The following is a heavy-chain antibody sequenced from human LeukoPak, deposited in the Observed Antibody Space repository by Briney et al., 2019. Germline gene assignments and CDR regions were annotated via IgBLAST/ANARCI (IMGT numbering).Heavy chain of an antibody. CDR1: GFTFTSSA. J-gene: IGHJ4*02. V-gene: IGHV1-58*01. CDR2: IVVGSGNT. D-gene: IGHD1-1*01. CDR3: AADGGLGWNDASGY. Sequence: SVKVSCKASGFTFTSSAVQWVRQARGQRLDWIGWIVVGSGNTNYAQKFQERVTITRDMSTSTAYMELSSLRSEDTAVYYCAADGGLGWNDASGYWGQGTLVTVSS.